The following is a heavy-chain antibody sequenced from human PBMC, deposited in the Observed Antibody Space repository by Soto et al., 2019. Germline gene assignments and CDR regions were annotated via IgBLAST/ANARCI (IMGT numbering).Heavy chain of an antibody. D-gene: IGHD5-18*01. CDR1: GGTFSSYA. CDR3: ARLRMATALIFDY. J-gene: IGHJ4*02. CDR2: IIPIFGTA. Sequence: SVKVSCKASGGTFSSYAISWVRQAPGQGLEWMGGIIPIFGTANYAQKFQGRVTITADESTSTAYMELSSLRSEDTAVYYCARLRMATALIFDYWGQGTLVTVSS. V-gene: IGHV1-69*13.